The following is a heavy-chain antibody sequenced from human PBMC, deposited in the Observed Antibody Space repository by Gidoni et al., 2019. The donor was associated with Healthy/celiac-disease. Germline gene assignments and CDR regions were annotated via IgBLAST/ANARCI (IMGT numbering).Heavy chain of an antibody. Sequence: QVTLKESGPVLVKPTETLTLTCTVSGFSLSNARMGVSWIRQPPGKALEWLAHIFSNDEKSYSTSLKSRLTISKDTSKSQVVLTMTNMDPVDTATYYCARTYDILSWMYYFDYWGQGTLVTVSS. CDR3: ARTYDILSWMYYFDY. CDR1: GFSLSNARMG. D-gene: IGHD3-9*01. V-gene: IGHV2-26*01. CDR2: IFSNDEK. J-gene: IGHJ4*02.